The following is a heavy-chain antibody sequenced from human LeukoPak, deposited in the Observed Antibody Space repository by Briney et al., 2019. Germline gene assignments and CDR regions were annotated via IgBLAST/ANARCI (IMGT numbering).Heavy chain of an antibody. D-gene: IGHD2-15*01. Sequence: ASVKVSCKASGYTFTSYAMHWVRQAPGQRLEWMGWINAGNGNTKYSQEFQGRVTITRGTSASTAYMELSSLRSEDMAVYYCARDFRYCSGGSCQNWFDPWGQGTLVTVSS. V-gene: IGHV1-3*03. J-gene: IGHJ5*02. CDR2: INAGNGNT. CDR1: GYTFTSYA. CDR3: ARDFRYCSGGSCQNWFDP.